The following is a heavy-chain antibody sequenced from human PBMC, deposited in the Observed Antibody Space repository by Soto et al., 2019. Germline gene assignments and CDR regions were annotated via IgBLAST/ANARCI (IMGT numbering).Heavy chain of an antibody. CDR3: ARAQIPAYKTEPPGSGMGY. CDR1: GFTFSSYA. CDR2: ISYDGSNK. D-gene: IGHD3-3*01. V-gene: IGHV3-30-3*01. Sequence: GGSLRLSCAASGFTFSSYAMHWVRQAPGKGLEWVAVISYDGSNKYYADSVKGRFTISRDNSKNTLYLQMNSLRAEDTAVYYCARAQIPAYKTEPPGSGMGYWGQGTLVTVSS. J-gene: IGHJ4*02.